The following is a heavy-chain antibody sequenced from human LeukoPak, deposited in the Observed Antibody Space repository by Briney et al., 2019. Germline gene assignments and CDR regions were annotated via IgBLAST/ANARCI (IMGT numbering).Heavy chain of an antibody. CDR2: ISSSSSTI. J-gene: IGHJ3*02. CDR3: VWFGEDDAFDI. D-gene: IGHD3-10*01. CDR1: GFTFSSYS. V-gene: IGHV3-48*01. Sequence: GGSLRLSCAASGFTFSSYSMNWVRQAPGKGLEWVSYISSSSSTIYYADSVKGRFTTSRDNAKNSLYLQMNSLRAEDTAVYYCVWFGEDDAFDIWGQGTMVTVSS.